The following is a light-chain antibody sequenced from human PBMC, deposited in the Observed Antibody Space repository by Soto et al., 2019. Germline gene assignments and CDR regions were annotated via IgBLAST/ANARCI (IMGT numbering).Light chain of an antibody. CDR2: GAS. V-gene: IGKV3-20*01. Sequence: EIVLTQSPGTLSLSPGERATLSCRASQSVSSGYLAWYRQKPGQAPRLLMSGASSRATGIPDRFSGSGSGTDFTLTISGLDPEDFAVYYCQHYGSSPPMYTFGQGTKLEIK. J-gene: IGKJ2*01. CDR3: QHYGSSPPMYT. CDR1: QSVSSGY.